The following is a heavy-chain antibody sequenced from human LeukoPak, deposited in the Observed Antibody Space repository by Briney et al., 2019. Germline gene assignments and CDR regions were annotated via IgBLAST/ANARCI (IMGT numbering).Heavy chain of an antibody. Sequence: ASVKVSCKASGYTFTDYYTHWVRQAPGQGLEWMGWINPNSGGTNYAQKFQGRVTMTTDTSISTAYMEVSRLRSDDTALYYCARVRIGQQLDKYYYYAMDVWGQGTTVTVSS. V-gene: IGHV1-2*02. CDR3: ARVRIGQQLDKYYYYAMDV. D-gene: IGHD6-13*01. J-gene: IGHJ6*02. CDR1: GYTFTDYY. CDR2: INPNSGGT.